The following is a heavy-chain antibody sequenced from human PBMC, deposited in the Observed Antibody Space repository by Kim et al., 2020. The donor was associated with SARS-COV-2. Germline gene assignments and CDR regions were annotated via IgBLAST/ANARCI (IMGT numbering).Heavy chain of an antibody. CDR1: GGSISSSSYY. CDR2: IYYSGST. V-gene: IGHV4-39*01. CDR3: ANIDPTRAYYFDY. J-gene: IGHJ4*02. D-gene: IGHD3-16*02. Sequence: SETLSLTCTVSGGSISSSSYYWGWIRQPPGKGLEWIGSIYYSGSTYYNPSLKSRVTISVDTSKNQFSLKLSSVTAADTAVYYCANIDPTRAYYFDYWGQGTLVTVSS.